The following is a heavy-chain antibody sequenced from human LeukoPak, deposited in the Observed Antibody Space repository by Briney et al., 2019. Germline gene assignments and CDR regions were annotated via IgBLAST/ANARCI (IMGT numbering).Heavy chain of an antibody. CDR2: IIPSGGST. CDR1: GFTFSGYA. Sequence: GGSLRLSCAASGFTFSGYAMSWVRQAPGKGLQWVSAIIPSGGSTYYADSVKGRFTISGDNSKNPLYLQMNSLRAEDTAVYYCAKGYSSVWYSHFDYWGQGTLVTVSS. D-gene: IGHD6-19*01. V-gene: IGHV3-23*01. J-gene: IGHJ4*02. CDR3: AKGYSSVWYSHFDY.